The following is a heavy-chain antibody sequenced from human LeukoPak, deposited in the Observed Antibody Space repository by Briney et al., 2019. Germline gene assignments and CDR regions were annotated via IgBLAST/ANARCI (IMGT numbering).Heavy chain of an antibody. Sequence: PSETLSLTCTVSGGSISGDSYYWGWIRQPPGKGLEWIGSIYYSGSPYYNPSLKSRVTIFIDMSKNQFSLILNSVTAADSAVYYCARPRRAAAAFYYFDNWGQGTLVTVS. V-gene: IGHV4-39*01. D-gene: IGHD6-13*01. CDR1: GGSISGDSYY. CDR3: ARPRRAAAAFYYFDN. CDR2: IYYSGSP. J-gene: IGHJ4*02.